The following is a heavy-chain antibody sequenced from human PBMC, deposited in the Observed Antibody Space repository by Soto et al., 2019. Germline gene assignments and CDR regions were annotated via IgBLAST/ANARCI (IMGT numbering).Heavy chain of an antibody. CDR1: GCNVISGSYY. Sequence: PSETLSLTSTVSGCNVISGSYYWSWIRQPPGKGLEWIGYIYYSGSTYYNPSLKSRVTISVDTSKNQLSLNLSSVIAADTAVYYCARIALSAAIPYYYDAMDVWGQGTTVTVSS. V-gene: IGHV4-61*01. J-gene: IGHJ6*02. D-gene: IGHD2-2*01. CDR3: ARIALSAAIPYYYDAMDV. CDR2: IYYSGST.